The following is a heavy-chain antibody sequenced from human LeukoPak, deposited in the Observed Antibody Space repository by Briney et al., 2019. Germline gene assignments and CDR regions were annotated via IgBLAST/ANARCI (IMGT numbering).Heavy chain of an antibody. Sequence: PSETLSLTCTVSGGSISSGSYYWSWIRQPAGTGLEWIGRIYTSGSTNYNPSLKSRVTISVDTSKNQFSLKLSSVTAADTAVCYCARTRIFNYYDSSGYRDYWGQGTLVTVSS. CDR1: GGSISSGSYY. CDR2: IYTSGST. D-gene: IGHD3-22*01. CDR3: ARTRIFNYYDSSGYRDY. J-gene: IGHJ4*02. V-gene: IGHV4-61*02.